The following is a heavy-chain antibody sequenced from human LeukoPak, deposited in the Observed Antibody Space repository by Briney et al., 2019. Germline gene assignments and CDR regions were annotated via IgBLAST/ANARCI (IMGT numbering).Heavy chain of an antibody. J-gene: IGHJ5*02. CDR3: ARGTSGSYYQWFDP. V-gene: IGHV1-8*03. CDR1: GYTFTSYD. Sequence: GASVKVSCKASGYTFTSYDVNWVRQATGQGLEWMGWMNPNSGNTGYAQKFQGRVTITRNTSISTASMELSSLRSEDTAVYYCARGTSGSYYQWFDPWGQGTLVTVSS. D-gene: IGHD1-26*01. CDR2: MNPNSGNT.